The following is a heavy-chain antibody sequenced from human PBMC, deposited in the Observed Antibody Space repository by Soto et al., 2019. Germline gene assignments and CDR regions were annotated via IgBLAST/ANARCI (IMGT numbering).Heavy chain of an antibody. Sequence: SPTLSLTCAISGDSVSSNSAAWNWIRQSPSRGLEWLGRTYYRSKWYNDYAVSVESRITINPDTSKNQFSLQLNSVTPEDTAVYYSARESIKGIAVAAKRGDTYYYSGMDVWGQGTTVTVSS. V-gene: IGHV6-1*01. CDR2: TYYRSKWYN. CDR1: GDSVSSNSAA. J-gene: IGHJ6*02. D-gene: IGHD6-19*01. CDR3: ARESIKGIAVAAKRGDTYYYSGMDV.